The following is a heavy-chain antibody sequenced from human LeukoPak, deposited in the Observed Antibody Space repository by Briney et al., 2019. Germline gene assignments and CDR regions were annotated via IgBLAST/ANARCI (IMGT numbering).Heavy chain of an antibody. CDR1: GGSISSYY. J-gene: IGHJ3*02. CDR2: IYTSGST. CDR3: ASLPRGYSYGYGDAFDI. D-gene: IGHD5-18*01. Sequence: SETLSLTCTVSGGSISSYYWSWIRQPAGKGLEWIGRIYTSGSTNYNPSLKSRVTMSVDTSKNQFSLKLSSVTAADTAVYYCASLPRGYSYGYGDAFDIWGQGTMVAVSS. V-gene: IGHV4-4*07.